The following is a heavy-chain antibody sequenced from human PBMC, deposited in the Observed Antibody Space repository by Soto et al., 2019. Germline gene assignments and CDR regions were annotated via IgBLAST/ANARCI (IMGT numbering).Heavy chain of an antibody. Sequence: EGSLRLSCAVSGFAFSSYAMHWVRQAPGKGLEWVSYISGSGLTIYYADSVKGRFTISRDNAKNSLYLQMNSLGVEDTAVYYCARGPYRNTYNWFDSWGQGTLVTVSS. CDR2: ISGSGLTI. CDR3: ARGPYRNTYNWFDS. CDR1: GFAFSSYA. J-gene: IGHJ5*02. D-gene: IGHD5-12*01. V-gene: IGHV3-48*03.